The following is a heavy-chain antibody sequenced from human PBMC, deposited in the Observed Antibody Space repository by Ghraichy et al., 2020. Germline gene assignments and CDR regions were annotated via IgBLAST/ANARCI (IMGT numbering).Heavy chain of an antibody. CDR2: IIPIFGTA. V-gene: IGHV1-69*13. CDR3: ARGAVATLGNYYYGMDV. J-gene: IGHJ6*02. D-gene: IGHD5-12*01. Sequence: SVKVSCKASGGTFSSYAISWVRQAPGQGLEWMGGIIPIFGTANYAQKFQGRVTITADESTSTAYMELSSLRSEDTAVYYCARGAVATLGNYYYGMDVWGQGTTVTVSS. CDR1: GGTFSSYA.